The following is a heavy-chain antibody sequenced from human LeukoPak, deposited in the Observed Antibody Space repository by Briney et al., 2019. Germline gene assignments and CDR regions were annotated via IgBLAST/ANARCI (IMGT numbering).Heavy chain of an antibody. D-gene: IGHD1-26*01. Sequence: ASVKVSCKASGYTFTSYYMHWVRQAPGEALEWTGIINPSGGSTSYAQKFQGRVTMTRDTSTSTVYMELRSLRSEDTAVYYCAGGYRATFDYWGQGTLVTVSS. CDR3: AGGYRATFDY. J-gene: IGHJ4*02. CDR2: INPSGGST. CDR1: GYTFTSYY. V-gene: IGHV1-46*01.